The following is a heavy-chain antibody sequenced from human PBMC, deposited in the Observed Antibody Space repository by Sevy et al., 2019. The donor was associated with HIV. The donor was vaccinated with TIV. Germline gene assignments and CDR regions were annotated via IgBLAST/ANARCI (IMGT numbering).Heavy chain of an antibody. CDR3: ARGNPVIVRGVIKVGGYYYFDY. D-gene: IGHD3-10*01. CDR2: INHSGST. J-gene: IGHJ4*02. V-gene: IGHV4-34*01. Sequence: SEILSLTCAVYSGSFSSYYWSWIRQPPGKGLEWIGEINHSGSTNYNPSLKHRVTISVDTSKNQFSLKLTSVTAADTAVYYCARGNPVIVRGVIKVGGYYYFDYWGQGTLVTVSS. CDR1: SGSFSSYY.